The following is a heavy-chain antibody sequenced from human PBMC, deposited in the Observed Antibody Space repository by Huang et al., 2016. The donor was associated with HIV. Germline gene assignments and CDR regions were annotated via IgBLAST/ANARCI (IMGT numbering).Heavy chain of an antibody. CDR3: AREKAADSAWYGVYYFAY. CDR2: RNHMGKT. D-gene: IGHD6-19*01. Sequence: QVQLRQWGAGLVKPSETLSLTCAVYGGSFSGYYWTWIRQSPGKGLEWIGERNHMGKTNYQPSLKNRVTPSKDTAKKQFSPQLASVPAADTGVYFCAREKAADSAWYGVYYFAYWGEGALVTVTS. V-gene: IGHV4-34*01. J-gene: IGHJ4*02. CDR1: GGSFSGYY.